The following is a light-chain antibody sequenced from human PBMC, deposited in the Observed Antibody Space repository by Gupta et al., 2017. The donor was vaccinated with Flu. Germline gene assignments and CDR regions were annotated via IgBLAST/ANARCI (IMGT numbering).Light chain of an antibody. CDR3: CSYAGSSTGV. V-gene: IGLV2-11*01. J-gene: IGLJ3*02. Sequence: DTISCTGTSSNGGGYNCVSWYQQHPGKAPMLMIYDVSKRPAGVPDRFSGSKSGNAASLTISGLQAEDEADYYCCSYAGSSTGVFGGGTKLTVL. CDR1: SSNGGGYNC. CDR2: DVS.